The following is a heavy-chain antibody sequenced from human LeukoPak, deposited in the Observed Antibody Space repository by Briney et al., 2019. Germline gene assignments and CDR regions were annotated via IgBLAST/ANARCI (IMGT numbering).Heavy chain of an antibody. V-gene: IGHV3-72*01. CDR3: IRVSQLYYFDS. CDR2: IRMKTNGSTT. Sequence: GGSLRLSCAASGFTFSNHYMDWVRQAPGKGLEWVGRIRMKTNGSTTEFAASVKGRFTISRDDSKNSLYLQMNSLKTEDTAVYYCIRVSQLYYFDSWGQGTLVTVSS. CDR1: GFTFSNHY. J-gene: IGHJ4*02. D-gene: IGHD1-1*01.